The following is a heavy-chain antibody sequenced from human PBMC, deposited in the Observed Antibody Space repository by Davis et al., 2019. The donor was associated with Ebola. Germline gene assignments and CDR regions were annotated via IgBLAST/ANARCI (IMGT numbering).Heavy chain of an antibody. D-gene: IGHD4-17*01. CDR2: ISGSGGST. J-gene: IGHJ4*02. Sequence: GESLKISCAASGFTFSSYAMSWVRQAPGKGLEWVSAISGSGGSTYYADSVKGRFTISRDNSKNTLYLQMNSLRAEDTAVYYCAKIMTTVTTVDYWGQGTLVTVSS. V-gene: IGHV3-23*01. CDR1: GFTFSSYA. CDR3: AKIMTTVTTVDY.